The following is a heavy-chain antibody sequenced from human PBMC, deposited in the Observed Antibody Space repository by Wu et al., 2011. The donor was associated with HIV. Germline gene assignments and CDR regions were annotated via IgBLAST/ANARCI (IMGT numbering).Heavy chain of an antibody. J-gene: IGHJ6*03. V-gene: IGHV1-69-2*01. D-gene: IGHD2-15*01. CDR1: GYTFTDYY. CDR2: VDPEDGET. CDR3: ATPVASDGSHPRSLRYMDV. Sequence: EVQLVQSGAEVKKPGATVKISCKVSGYTFTDYYIHWVQQAPGKGLEWMGLVDPEDGETIYAEKFQDRVTITADASTDTAYMEVRSLRSDDTAVYYCATPVASDGSHPRSLRYMDVWGKGTTVT.